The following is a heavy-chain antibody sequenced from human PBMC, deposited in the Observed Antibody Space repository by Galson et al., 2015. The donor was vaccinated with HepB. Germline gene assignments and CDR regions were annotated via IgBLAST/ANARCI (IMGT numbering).Heavy chain of an antibody. J-gene: IGHJ4*02. D-gene: IGHD2-15*01. CDR1: GDSVSGNSAA. Sequence: CAISGDSVSGNSAAWNWIRQSPSRGLEWLGRTYYRSKWYNDYAVSVKSRITINPDTSKNQFSLQLNSVTPEDTAVYYCAREGSGGSWVMAPIIDYWGQGTLVTVSS. CDR2: TYYRSKWYN. CDR3: AREGSGGSWVMAPIIDY. V-gene: IGHV6-1*01.